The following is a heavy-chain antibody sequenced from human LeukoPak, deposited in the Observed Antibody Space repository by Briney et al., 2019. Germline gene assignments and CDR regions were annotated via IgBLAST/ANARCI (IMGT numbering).Heavy chain of an antibody. J-gene: IGHJ4*02. V-gene: IGHV3-23*01. D-gene: IGHD2-15*01. CDR1: GFTFSSYA. CDR2: ISGSGGST. CDR3: AKCSGGSCYSYFDY. Sequence: GGSLRLSCAASGFTFSSYAMSWVRQAPGKGLEWVSAISGSGGSTYYADSVKGRFTISRDNSKNTLYLQMNSLRAEDTAVYCCAKCSGGSCYSYFDYWGQGTLVTVSS.